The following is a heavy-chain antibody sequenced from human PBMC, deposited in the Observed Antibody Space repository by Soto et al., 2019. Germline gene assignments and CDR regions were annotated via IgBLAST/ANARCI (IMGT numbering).Heavy chain of an antibody. CDR3: AALGYCSSTSCRLYAFDI. D-gene: IGHD2-2*01. CDR1: GGSISSYY. CDR2: IYYSGST. Sequence: SETLSLTCTVSGGSISSYYWSWIRQPPGKGLEWIGYIYYSGSTNYNPSLKSRVTISVDTSKNQFSLKLSSVTAADTAVYYCAALGYCSSTSCRLYAFDIWGQGTMVTV. V-gene: IGHV4-59*08. J-gene: IGHJ3*02.